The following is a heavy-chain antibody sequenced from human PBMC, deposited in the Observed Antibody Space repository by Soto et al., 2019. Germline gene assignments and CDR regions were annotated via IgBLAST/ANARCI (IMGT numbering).Heavy chain of an antibody. CDR1: GFTFSSYG. J-gene: IGHJ4*02. CDR3: AKDSEQRRYFDWFRSPSLDY. Sequence: GGSLRLSCAASGFTFSSYGMHWVRQAPGKGLEWVAVISYDGSNKYYADSVKGRFTISRDNSKNTLYLQMNSLRAEDTAVYYCAKDSEQRRYFDWFRSPSLDYWGQGTLVTVSS. D-gene: IGHD3-9*01. CDR2: ISYDGSNK. V-gene: IGHV3-30*18.